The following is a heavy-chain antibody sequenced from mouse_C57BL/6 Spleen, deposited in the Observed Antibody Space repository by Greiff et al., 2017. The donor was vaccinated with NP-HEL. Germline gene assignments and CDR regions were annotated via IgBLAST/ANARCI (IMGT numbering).Heavy chain of an antibody. Sequence: VQLQQSGAELVMPGASVKLSCKASGYTFTSYWMHWVKQRPGQGLEWIGEIDPSDSYTNYNQKFKGKSTLTVDKSSSTAYMQLSSLTSEDSAVYYCARSGYGNYYFDYWGQGTTLTVSS. J-gene: IGHJ2*01. CDR2: IDPSDSYT. V-gene: IGHV1-69*01. CDR3: ARSGYGNYYFDY. D-gene: IGHD2-10*02. CDR1: GYTFTSYW.